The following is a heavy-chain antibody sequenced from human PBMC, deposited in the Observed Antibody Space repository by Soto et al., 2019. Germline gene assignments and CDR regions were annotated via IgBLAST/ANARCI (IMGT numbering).Heavy chain of an antibody. CDR1: GDSISSSGFY. CDR2: IHYTGST. J-gene: IGHJ6*02. CDR3: ARDHRSLGDYYGIDV. D-gene: IGHD3-10*01. V-gene: IGHV4-31*03. Sequence: KTSETVSLTCSFSGDSISSSGFYWSWIRQHPGKALERIGYIHYTGSTSYNPSLKSRLAISLDASKNQFSLSLSSVTSADTAVYYCARDHRSLGDYYGIDVWGQGTTVTVSS.